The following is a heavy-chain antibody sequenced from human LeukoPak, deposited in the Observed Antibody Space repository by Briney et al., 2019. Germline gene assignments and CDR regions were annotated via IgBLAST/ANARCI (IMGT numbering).Heavy chain of an antibody. CDR1: GVSLSSYY. J-gene: IGHJ6*03. CDR2: INHSGST. CDR3: ARRPGDYYYYYYMDV. D-gene: IGHD4-17*01. Sequence: SETLSLTCTVSGVSLSSYYWSWIRQPPGKGLKWIGEINHSGSTNYNPSLKSRVTISVDTSKNQFSLKLSSVTAADTAVYYCARRPGDYYYYYYMDVWGKGTTVTVSS. V-gene: IGHV4-34*01.